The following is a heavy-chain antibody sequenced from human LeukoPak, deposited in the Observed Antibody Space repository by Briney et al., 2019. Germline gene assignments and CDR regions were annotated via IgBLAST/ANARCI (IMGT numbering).Heavy chain of an antibody. J-gene: IGHJ3*02. D-gene: IGHD2-2*02. V-gene: IGHV4-30-4*08. CDR1: GCSVSSGDYY. Sequence: SETLSLTCTVSGCSVSSGDYYWSWIRQPPGKGLEWIGYIYYSGSTYYNPSLKSRVTISVDTSKNQFSLKLSSVTAADTAVYYCARYCSSTSCYTGDAFDIWGQGTMVTVSS. CDR3: ARYCSSTSCYTGDAFDI. CDR2: IYYSGST.